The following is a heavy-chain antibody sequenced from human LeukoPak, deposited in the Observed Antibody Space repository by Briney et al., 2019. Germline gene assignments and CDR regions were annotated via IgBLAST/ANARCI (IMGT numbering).Heavy chain of an antibody. CDR3: ARGITGTTGFDP. V-gene: IGHV4-61*02. CDR2: IYTSGNT. D-gene: IGHD1-14*01. J-gene: IGHJ5*02. Sequence: SQTLSLTRTVSGGSINSGSYYWSWIRQPAGKGLELIGRIYTSGNTNYNPSLKSRVTMSVDTSKNQFSLKLNSVTAADTAVYYCARGITGTTGFDPWGQGTLVTVSS. CDR1: GGSINSGSYY.